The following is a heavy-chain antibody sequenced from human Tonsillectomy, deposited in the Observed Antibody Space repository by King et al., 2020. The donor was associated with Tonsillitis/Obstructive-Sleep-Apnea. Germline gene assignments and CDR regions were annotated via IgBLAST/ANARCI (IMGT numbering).Heavy chain of an antibody. Sequence: VQLQQWGAGLLKPSETLSITCAVHGGSFSGYYWSCIRQPPGKGLEWIGEIDHSGSTNYNPSFNSRVTISVDTSKNQFSLKLSSVTAADTAVYYCARGRIVVVVAATPDLYFQHWGQGTLVTVSS. CDR1: GGSFSGYY. V-gene: IGHV4-34*01. D-gene: IGHD2-15*01. J-gene: IGHJ1*01. CDR2: IDHSGST. CDR3: ARGRIVVVVAATPDLYFQH.